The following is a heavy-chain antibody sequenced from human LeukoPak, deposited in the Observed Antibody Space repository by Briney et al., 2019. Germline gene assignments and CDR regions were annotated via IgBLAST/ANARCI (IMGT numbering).Heavy chain of an antibody. V-gene: IGHV4-34*01. CDR3: ARGNYYVWGSYRYGFDP. J-gene: IGHJ5*02. D-gene: IGHD3-16*02. CDR1: GGSFSGYY. CDR2: INHSGST. Sequence: PSETLSLTCAVYGGSFSGYYWSWLRQPPGKGLEWIGEINHSGSTNYNPSLKSRVTISVDTSKNQFSLKLSSVTAADTAVYYCARGNYYVWGSYRYGFDPWGQGTLVTVSS.